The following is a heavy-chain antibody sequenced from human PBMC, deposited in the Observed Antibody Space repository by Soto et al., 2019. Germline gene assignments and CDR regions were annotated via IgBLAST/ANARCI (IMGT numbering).Heavy chain of an antibody. CDR2: ISGSGGTT. J-gene: IGHJ5*02. CDR3: AREVGHGWFDP. CDR1: GYTFSSYA. Sequence: GGSLRLSCAASGYTFSSYAMSWVRQAPGKGLEWVSVISGSGGTTYYADAAKGRFIISRDNSKNTLYLQMNSLRAEDTAVYYCAREVGHGWFDPWGQGTLVTVSS. V-gene: IGHV3-23*01.